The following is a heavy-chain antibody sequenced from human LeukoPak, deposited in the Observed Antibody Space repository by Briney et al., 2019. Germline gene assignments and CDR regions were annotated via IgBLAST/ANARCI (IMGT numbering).Heavy chain of an antibody. Sequence: SETLSLTCAVYGGSFSAYHWSWIRQPTGKGLEWIGEINHSGSTKYNPSLKSRVTISVDTSKNQFSLKLSSVTAADTAVYYCARGVVVVPAAHPGAYFDYWGQGTLVTVSS. CDR3: ARGVVVVPAAHPGAYFDY. D-gene: IGHD2-2*01. V-gene: IGHV4-34*01. CDR1: GGSFSAYH. J-gene: IGHJ4*02. CDR2: INHSGST.